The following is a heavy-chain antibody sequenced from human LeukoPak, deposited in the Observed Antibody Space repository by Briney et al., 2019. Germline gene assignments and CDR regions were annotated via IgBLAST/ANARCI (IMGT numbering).Heavy chain of an antibody. D-gene: IGHD1-14*01. CDR3: ARALAGNWFDP. CDR2: INTNTGNP. Sequence: ASVKVSCKASGYTFTSYAINWLRQAPGQGLEWMGWINTNTGNPTYAQGFTGRFVFSLDTSVSTAYLQISSLKAEDAAVYYCARALAGNWFDPWGQGTLVTVSS. V-gene: IGHV7-4-1*02. J-gene: IGHJ5*02. CDR1: GYTFTSYA.